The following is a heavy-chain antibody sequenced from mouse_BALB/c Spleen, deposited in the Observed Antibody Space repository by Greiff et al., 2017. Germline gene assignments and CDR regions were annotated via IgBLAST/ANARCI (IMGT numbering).Heavy chain of an antibody. J-gene: IGHJ3*01. Sequence: QVQLQQSGAELAKPGASVKMSCKASGYTFTSYWMHWVKQRPGQGLEWIGYINPSTGYTEYNQKFKDKATLTADKSSSTAYMQLSSLTSEDAAVYYCARLGEGSLFAYWGQGTLVTVSA. V-gene: IGHV1-7*01. D-gene: IGHD4-1*01. CDR2: INPSTGYT. CDR3: ARLGEGSLFAY. CDR1: GYTFTSYW.